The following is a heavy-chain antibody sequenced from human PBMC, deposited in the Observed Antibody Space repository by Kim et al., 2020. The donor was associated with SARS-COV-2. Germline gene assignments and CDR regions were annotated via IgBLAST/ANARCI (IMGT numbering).Heavy chain of an antibody. CDR3: ARAESSADFDY. J-gene: IGHJ4*02. V-gene: IGHV3-21*01. CDR2: I. Sequence: IYYADSVKGRFTISSDNAKNSLYLQMNSLRAEDTAVYYCARAESSADFDYWGQGTLVTVSS.